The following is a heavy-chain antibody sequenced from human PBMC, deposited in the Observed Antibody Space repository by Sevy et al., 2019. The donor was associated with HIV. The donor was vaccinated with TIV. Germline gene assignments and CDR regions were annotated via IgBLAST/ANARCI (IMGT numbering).Heavy chain of an antibody. CDR3: ARKGGAYDIGFDP. V-gene: IGHV3-48*03. J-gene: IGHJ5*02. CDR1: GFTFSSYE. CDR2: ISSSGTTI. D-gene: IGHD3-22*01. Sequence: GGSLRLSCVASGFTFSSYEMTWVLQTPGKGLEWVSSISSSGTTIYYGDSVEGRFTISRDNPKNSVYLQMNSLRVEDTAVYYCARKGGAYDIGFDPWGQGTLVTVSS.